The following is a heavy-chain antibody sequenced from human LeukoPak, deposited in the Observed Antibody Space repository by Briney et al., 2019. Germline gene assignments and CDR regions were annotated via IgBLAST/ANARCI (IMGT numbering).Heavy chain of an antibody. D-gene: IGHD3-22*01. V-gene: IGHV3-23*01. CDR3: AKANYYDSSGYYYYFDY. CDR2: ISGSGGST. CDR1: GFTFSSYG. Sequence: GGSLRLSCAASGFTFSSYGMSWVRQAPGKGLEWVSAISGSGGSTYYADSVKGRFTISRDNSKNTLYLQMNSLRAEDTALYYCAKANYYDSSGYYYYFDYWGQGTLVTVSS. J-gene: IGHJ4*02.